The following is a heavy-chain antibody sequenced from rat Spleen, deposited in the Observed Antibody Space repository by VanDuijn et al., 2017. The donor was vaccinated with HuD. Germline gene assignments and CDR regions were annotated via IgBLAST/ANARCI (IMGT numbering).Heavy chain of an antibody. Sequence: EVQLQESGPGLVKPSQSLSLTCSVTGYSITSNYWGWIRNFPGSKMEWMGYISYSGSTGYNPSLKSRISITRDTSKNQFFLQLNSVTTEDTATYYCARSSITMMVITPFDYWGQGVMVTVSS. CDR1: GYSITSNY. CDR2: ISYSGST. J-gene: IGHJ2*01. V-gene: IGHV3-1*01. CDR3: ARSSITMMVITPFDY. D-gene: IGHD1-12*03.